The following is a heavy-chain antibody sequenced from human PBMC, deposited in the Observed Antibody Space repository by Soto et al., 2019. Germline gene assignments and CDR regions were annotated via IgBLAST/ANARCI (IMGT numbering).Heavy chain of an antibody. CDR2: IYHSGST. V-gene: IGHV4-38-2*01. CDR1: GYSIISGHY. D-gene: IGHD3-3*01. Sequence: TLSLTCAVSGYSIISGHYWGWIRQPPGKGLEWIGSIYHSGSTYYNPSLKSRVSISVDTSKDDFPLKLNSVTAADTAVYYCARASATDYDFWRGYRSFDAFDIWGQGRMVT. CDR3: ARASATDYDFWRGYRSFDAFDI. J-gene: IGHJ3*02.